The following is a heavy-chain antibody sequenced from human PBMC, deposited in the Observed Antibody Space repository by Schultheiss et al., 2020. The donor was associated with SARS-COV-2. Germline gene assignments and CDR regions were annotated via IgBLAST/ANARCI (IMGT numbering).Heavy chain of an antibody. CDR2: IKGNNNDI. D-gene: IGHD1-1*01. J-gene: IGHJ4*02. CDR1: GFTFTRYS. V-gene: IGHV3-48*02. Sequence: GGSLRLSCAASGFTFTRYSMNWVRQAPGKGLEWVSYIKGNNNDIAYADSVKGRFTISRDNAKNSLYLQMNSLRDEDTAVYYCARDLNWSFDYWGQGTLVTVSS. CDR3: ARDLNWSFDY.